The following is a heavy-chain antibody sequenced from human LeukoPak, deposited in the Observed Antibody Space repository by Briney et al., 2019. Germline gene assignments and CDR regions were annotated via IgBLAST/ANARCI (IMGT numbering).Heavy chain of an antibody. CDR3: ARVLYYYDSSGYYAGY. D-gene: IGHD3-22*01. CDR1: GYTFTSYV. V-gene: IGHV1-18*01. J-gene: IGHJ4*02. CDR2: ISAYNGNT. Sequence: ASVKVSCKASGYTFTSYVISWVRQAPGQGLEWMGWISAYNGNTNYAQKLQGRVTMTTDTSTSTAYMELRSLRSDDTAVYYCARVLYYYDSSGYYAGYWGQGTLVTVSS.